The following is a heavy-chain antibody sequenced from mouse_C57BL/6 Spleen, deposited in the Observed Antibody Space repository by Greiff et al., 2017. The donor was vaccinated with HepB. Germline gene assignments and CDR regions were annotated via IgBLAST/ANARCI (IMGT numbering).Heavy chain of an antibody. D-gene: IGHD1-1*01. V-gene: IGHV1-15*01. CDR1: GYTFTDYE. Sequence: VQLQQSGAELVRPGASVTLSCKASGYTFTDYEMHWVKQTPVHGLEWIGAIDPETGGTAYNQKFKGKAILTADKSSSTAYMELRSLTSEDSAVYYCTPYYYGPHWYFDVWGTGTTVTVSS. J-gene: IGHJ1*03. CDR3: TPYYYGPHWYFDV. CDR2: IDPETGGT.